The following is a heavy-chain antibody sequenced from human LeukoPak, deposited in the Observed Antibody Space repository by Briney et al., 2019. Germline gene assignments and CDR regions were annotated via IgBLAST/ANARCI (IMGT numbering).Heavy chain of an antibody. J-gene: IGHJ4*02. CDR2: ITTSGETT. D-gene: IGHD3-10*01. CDR3: ARRRLGSGFDH. V-gene: IGHV3-23*01. CDR1: GFIFDNCA. Sequence: GGSLRLSCAASGFIFDNCAMGWVRQAPEKGLEWVSFITTSGETTYYADYVRGRFTASRDNSKNTLSLQMNTLRGDDTAKYYCARRRLGSGFDHWGQGILVTVSS.